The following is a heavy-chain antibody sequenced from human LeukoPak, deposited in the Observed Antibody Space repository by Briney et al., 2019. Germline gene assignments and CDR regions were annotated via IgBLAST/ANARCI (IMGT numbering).Heavy chain of an antibody. Sequence: PSETLSLTCTVSGGSISSYYWSWIRQPPGKGLEWIGYIYYSGTTNYNPSLKSRVTISVDTSKNQFSLKLSSVTAADTAVYYCARGEYCSRTSCYMNRFDPWGQGTLVPV. CDR1: GGSISSYY. D-gene: IGHD2-2*02. V-gene: IGHV4-59*12. CDR2: IYYSGTT. CDR3: ARGEYCSRTSCYMNRFDP. J-gene: IGHJ5*02.